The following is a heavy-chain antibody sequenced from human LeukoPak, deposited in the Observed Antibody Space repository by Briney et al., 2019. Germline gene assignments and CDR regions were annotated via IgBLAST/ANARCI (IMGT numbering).Heavy chain of an antibody. D-gene: IGHD1-26*01. CDR1: GDTFSKYA. Sequence: ASVKVSCKASGDTFSKYAFNWVRQAPGQGLEWMGWISAYSGNTNYAQKLQGRVTMTTDTSTSTAYMELRSLRSDDTAVYYCARDLDQYSGRFGGFGHDFWGQGTLVTVSS. CDR2: ISAYSGNT. CDR3: ARDLDQYSGRFGGFGHDF. V-gene: IGHV1-18*01. J-gene: IGHJ4*02.